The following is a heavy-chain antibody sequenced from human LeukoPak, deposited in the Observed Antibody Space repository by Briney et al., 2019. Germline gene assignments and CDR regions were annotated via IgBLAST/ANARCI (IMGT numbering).Heavy chain of an antibody. Sequence: ASVKVSCKASGGTFSSYAISWVRQAPGQGLEWVGGIIPIFGTANYAQKFQGRVTITPDEATSSAYMELSRLGSEDTAVYDRARVLVYCSSTCWSDTFDYWGREPCSPSPQ. D-gene: IGHD2-2*01. CDR3: ARVLVYCSSTCWSDTFDY. J-gene: IGHJ4*02. V-gene: IGHV1-69*13. CDR2: IIPIFGTA. CDR1: GGTFSSYA.